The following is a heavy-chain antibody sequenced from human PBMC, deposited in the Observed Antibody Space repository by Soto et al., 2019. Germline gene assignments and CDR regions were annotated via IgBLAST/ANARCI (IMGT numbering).Heavy chain of an antibody. Sequence: QAQLQESGPGLVKPSGTLSLTCAVSSGSISSSNWWSWVRQPPGKGLEWIGEIYHSGSTNYNPSLKSRVTMSVDKSKNQFSLKLSSVTAADTAMYYCARADCSGGSCYSSANWFDPWGQGTLVTVSS. CDR3: ARADCSGGSCYSSANWFDP. CDR2: IYHSGST. CDR1: SGSISSSNW. V-gene: IGHV4-4*02. J-gene: IGHJ5*02. D-gene: IGHD2-15*01.